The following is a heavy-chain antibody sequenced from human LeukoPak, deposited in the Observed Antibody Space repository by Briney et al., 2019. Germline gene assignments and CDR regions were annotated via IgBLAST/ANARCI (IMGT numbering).Heavy chain of an antibody. J-gene: IGHJ5*02. CDR3: ARDVPHNWFDT. V-gene: IGHV4-34*01. CDR1: GGSFSGYY. CDR2: INHSGST. Sequence: SETLSLTCAVCGGSFSGYYWSWIRQPPGKGLEWIGEINHSGSTNYNPSLKSRVTISVDTSKNQFSLKLSSVTAADTAVYYCARDVPHNWFDTWGQGTLVTVSS.